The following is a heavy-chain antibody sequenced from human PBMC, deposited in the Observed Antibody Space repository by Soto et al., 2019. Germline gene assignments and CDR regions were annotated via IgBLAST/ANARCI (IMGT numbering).Heavy chain of an antibody. CDR3: ARGQPKYNWNYGYYFDY. V-gene: IGHV4-34*01. D-gene: IGHD1-7*01. J-gene: IGHJ4*02. Sequence: QVQLQQWGAGLLKPSETLSLTCAVYGGSFSGYYWSWIRQPPGKGLEWFGEINHSGSTNYNPSLKSRVTISVDTSKNQFSLKLSSVTAADTAVYYCARGQPKYNWNYGYYFDYWGQGTLVTVSS. CDR2: INHSGST. CDR1: GGSFSGYY.